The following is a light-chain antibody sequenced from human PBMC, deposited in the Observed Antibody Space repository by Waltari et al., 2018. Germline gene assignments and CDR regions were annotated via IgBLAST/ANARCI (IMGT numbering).Light chain of an antibody. CDR2: YDG. J-gene: IGLJ1*01. Sequence: SYVVTQPPSVSVAPGQTATITCGGDLIGTKNVHWHQQKPGQAPVLVTSYDGDRPSGIPDRFSGSNSGSTATLTISRVEAGDEADYYCQVWDSGTNHYVFGTGTTVTVL. CDR3: QVWDSGTNHYV. V-gene: IGLV3-21*04. CDR1: LIGTKN.